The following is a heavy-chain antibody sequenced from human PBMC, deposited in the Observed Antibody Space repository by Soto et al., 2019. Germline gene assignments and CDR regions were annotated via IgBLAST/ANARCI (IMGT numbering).Heavy chain of an antibody. CDR2: IRSKANSYAT. J-gene: IGHJ2*01. V-gene: IGHV3-73*02. Sequence: EVQLVESGGGLVQPGGSLKLSCAASGFTFSGSAMHWVRQASGKGLEWVGRIRSKANSYATAYAASVKGRFTISRDDSENTAYLQMNSLNTEDTAVYYGTRRIEAATGTGGYFDLWGRGTLVTVSS. D-gene: IGHD6-13*01. CDR3: TRRIEAATGTGGYFDL. CDR1: GFTFSGSA.